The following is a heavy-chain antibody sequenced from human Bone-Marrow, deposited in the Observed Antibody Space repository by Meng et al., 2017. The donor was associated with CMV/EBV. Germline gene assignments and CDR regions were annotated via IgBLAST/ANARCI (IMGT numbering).Heavy chain of an antibody. V-gene: IGHV3-21*01. CDR3: ARDRRVSSSLAYYYYYGMDV. J-gene: IGHJ6*02. CDR2: ISSSSSYI. Sequence: GESLEISCAASGFTFSSYAMHWVRQAPGKGLEWVSSISSSSSYIYYADSVKGRFTISRDNAKNSLYLQMNSLRAEDTAVYYCARDRRVSSSLAYYYYYGMDVWGQGTTVTVSS. D-gene: IGHD6-6*01. CDR1: GFTFSSYA.